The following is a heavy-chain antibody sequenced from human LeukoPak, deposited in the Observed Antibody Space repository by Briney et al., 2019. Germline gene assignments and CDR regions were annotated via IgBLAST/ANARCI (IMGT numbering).Heavy chain of an antibody. D-gene: IGHD3-10*01. V-gene: IGHV1-2*02. J-gene: IGHJ3*02. CDR1: GYTFTGYY. Sequence: ASVKVSCKASGYTFTGYYIHWVRQAPGQGLEWLAWVNPNSGGTGYAQKFQGRVTMTRDTSISTAYMDLSRLRFDDTAVHYCVRVVVYGSGCPLNDALQIWRRGPLVTVSS. CDR2: VNPNSGGT. CDR3: VRVVVYGSGCPLNDALQI.